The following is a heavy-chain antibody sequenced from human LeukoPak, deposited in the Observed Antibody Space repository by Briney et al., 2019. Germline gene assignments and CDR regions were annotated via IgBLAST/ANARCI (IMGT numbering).Heavy chain of an antibody. Sequence: SETLSLTCAVYGGSFSGYYWSWIRQPPGKGLEWIGEINHSGSTNYNPSLKSRVTISVDTSKDQFSLKLGSVTAADTAVYYCARGTRLGYCSSTSCYNWFDPWGQGTLVTVSS. CDR2: INHSGST. D-gene: IGHD2-2*01. CDR3: ARGTRLGYCSSTSCYNWFDP. CDR1: GGSFSGYY. V-gene: IGHV4-34*01. J-gene: IGHJ5*02.